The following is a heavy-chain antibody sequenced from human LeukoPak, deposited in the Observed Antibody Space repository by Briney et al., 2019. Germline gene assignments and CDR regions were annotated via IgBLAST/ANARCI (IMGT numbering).Heavy chain of an antibody. J-gene: IGHJ4*02. CDR3: AKDMRSSGWYFFAPYFDY. CDR2: IRYDGSNK. Sequence: PGGSLRLSCAASGFTFSSYGMHWVRQAPGKGLEWVAFIRYDGSNKYYADSVKGRFTISRDNSKNTLYLQMNSLRAEDTAVYYCAKDMRSSGWYFFAPYFDYWGQGTLVTVSS. D-gene: IGHD6-19*01. CDR1: GFTFSSYG. V-gene: IGHV3-30*02.